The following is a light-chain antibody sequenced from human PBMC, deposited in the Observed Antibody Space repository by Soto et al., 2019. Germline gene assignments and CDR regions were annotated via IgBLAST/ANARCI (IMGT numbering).Light chain of an antibody. V-gene: IGLV2-14*03. J-gene: IGLJ2*01. CDR1: DSDIRGYDS. CDR3: VAYSTPGSSV. Sequence: QSALTQPASVSGSLGQTITISCTKTDSDIRGYDSVSWYQHRSGAAPQLKIFDVPYRPSDVSDRFSGSQSGNTASLTISGRQDEDEDDYYGVAYSTPGSSVFGPGTKLTVL. CDR2: DVP.